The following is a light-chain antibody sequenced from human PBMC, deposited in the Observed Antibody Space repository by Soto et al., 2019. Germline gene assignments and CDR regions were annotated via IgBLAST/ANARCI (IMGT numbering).Light chain of an antibody. J-gene: IGLJ2*01. CDR2: GDN. V-gene: IGLV1-40*01. CDR3: LLYYGGAVV. CDR1: SSNIGANYD. Sequence: QSVLTQPPSVSGAPGRRVTISCTGSSSNIGANYDVHWYQQFPGTAPKLLIYGDNNRPSGVPDRFSGSKSGTSASLAITGLQAEDEADYYCLLYYGGAVVFGGGTKLTVL.